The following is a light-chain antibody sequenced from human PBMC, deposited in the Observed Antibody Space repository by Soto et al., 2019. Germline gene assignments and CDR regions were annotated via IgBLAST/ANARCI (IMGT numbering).Light chain of an antibody. CDR1: QSIGID. CDR3: QQYNDWPYT. V-gene: IGKV3-15*01. J-gene: IGKJ2*01. Sequence: EIVVTQSPATLSVSPGDRATLSCRASQSIGIDLAWYQQKPGQAPRLLIYGTSTRATGIPARFSGFGSGTEFILVISSLQSEDFTIYYCQQYNDWPYTFGQGTKLEIK. CDR2: GTS.